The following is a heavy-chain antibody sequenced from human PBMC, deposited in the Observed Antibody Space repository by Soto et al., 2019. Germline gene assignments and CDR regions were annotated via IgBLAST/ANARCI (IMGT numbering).Heavy chain of an antibody. D-gene: IGHD4-17*01. J-gene: IGHJ5*02. CDR3: ARSGDTVSPYNWFDP. V-gene: IGHV1-69*13. CDR2: IIPIFSTA. CDR1: GGTFSSYA. Sequence: SVKVSCKASGGTFSSYAISWVRQAPGQGLEWMGGIIPIFSTANYAQKFQGRVTITADESTSTAYMELSSLRSEDTAVYYCARSGDTVSPYNWFDPWGQGTLVTVSS.